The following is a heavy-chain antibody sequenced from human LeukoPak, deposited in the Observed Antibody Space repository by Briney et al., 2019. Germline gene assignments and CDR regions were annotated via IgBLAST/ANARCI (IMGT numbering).Heavy chain of an antibody. V-gene: IGHV1-46*01. CDR1: GYTFTTFY. D-gene: IGHD6-13*01. J-gene: IGHJ6*03. CDR3: SRGFSSSWYPLVYYFYYYMDF. Sequence: ASVKVSCKASGYTFTTFYMEWVRQAPGQGLEWMGIINPGGGSTTYAQKFQGRITMTRDTSTSTVYMELSSLRSEDTAVYYCSRGFSSSWYPLVYYFYYYMDFWGKGTTVTVSS. CDR2: INPGGGST.